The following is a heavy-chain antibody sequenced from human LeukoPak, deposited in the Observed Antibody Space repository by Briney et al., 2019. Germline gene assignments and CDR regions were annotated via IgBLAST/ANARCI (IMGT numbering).Heavy chain of an antibody. Sequence: ASVKVSCKASGYTFTSYYMHWVRQAPGQGLEWMGIINPSGGSTSYAQKFQGRVTMNRDTSTSTVYMELSSLRSEDTAVYYCAWGGGPYYFDYWGQGTLVTVSS. CDR1: GYTFTSYY. J-gene: IGHJ4*02. V-gene: IGHV1-46*01. CDR3: AWGGGPYYFDY. D-gene: IGHD3-16*01. CDR2: INPSGGST.